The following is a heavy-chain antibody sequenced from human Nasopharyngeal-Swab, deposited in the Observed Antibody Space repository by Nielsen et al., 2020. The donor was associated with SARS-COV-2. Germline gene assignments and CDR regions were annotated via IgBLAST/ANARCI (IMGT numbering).Heavy chain of an antibody. J-gene: IGHJ6*03. D-gene: IGHD5-18*01. CDR3: ARHQVGYSYGSYYYYMDV. CDR2: IYPGDSDT. V-gene: IGHV5-51*01. Sequence: GGSLRLSCKGSGYSFTSYWIGWVRQMPGKGLEWMGNIYPGDSDTRYSPSFQGQVTISADKSISTAYLQWSSLKASDTAMYYCARHQVGYSYGSYYYYMDVWGKGTTVTVSS. CDR1: GYSFTSYW.